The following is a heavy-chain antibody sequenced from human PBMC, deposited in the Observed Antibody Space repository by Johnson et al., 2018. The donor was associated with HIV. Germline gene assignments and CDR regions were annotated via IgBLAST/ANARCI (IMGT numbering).Heavy chain of an antibody. J-gene: IGHJ3*02. Sequence: VQLVESGGGVVRPGGSLRLSCAASGFTFDDYGMSWVRQAPGKGLEWVSVISSGGSTYYADSVKCRFPISRDNSKNTLYLQMNSLRAEDTAVYYCAKDVFWSGYYYAFDIWGQGTMVTVSS. CDR1: GFTFDDYG. CDR3: AKDVFWSGYYYAFDI. V-gene: IGHV3-66*01. D-gene: IGHD3-3*01. CDR2: ISSGGST.